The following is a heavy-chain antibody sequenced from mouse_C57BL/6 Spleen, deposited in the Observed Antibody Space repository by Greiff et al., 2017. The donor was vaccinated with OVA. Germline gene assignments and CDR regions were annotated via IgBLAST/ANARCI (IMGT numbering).Heavy chain of an antibody. J-gene: IGHJ2*01. CDR2: IDPSDSET. V-gene: IGHV1-52*01. CDR1: GYTFTSYW. CDR3: ARLYGNGDY. D-gene: IGHD2-1*01. Sequence: QVQLKQPGAELVRPGSSVKLSCKASGYTFTSYWMHWVKQRPIQGLEWIGNIDPSDSETHYNQKFKDKATLTVDKSSSTAYMQLSSLTSEDSAVYYCARLYGNGDYWGQGTTLTVSS.